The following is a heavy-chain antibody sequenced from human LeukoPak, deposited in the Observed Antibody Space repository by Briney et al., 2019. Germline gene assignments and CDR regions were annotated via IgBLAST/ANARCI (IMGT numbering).Heavy chain of an antibody. D-gene: IGHD3-22*01. CDR1: GGSISSGGYS. V-gene: IGHV4-30-2*01. CDR2: IYHSGST. CDR3: ARGQGVVYYDSSGYQNWFDP. Sequence: PSETLSLTCAVSGGSISSGGYSWSWIRQPPGKGLEWIGYIYHSGSTYYNPSLKSRVTISVDRSKNQFSLKLSSVTAADTAVYYCARGQGVVYYDSSGYQNWFDPWGQGTLVTVSS. J-gene: IGHJ5*02.